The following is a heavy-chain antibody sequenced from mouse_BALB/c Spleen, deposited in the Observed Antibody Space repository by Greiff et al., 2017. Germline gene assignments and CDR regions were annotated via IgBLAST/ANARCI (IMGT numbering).Heavy chain of an antibody. D-gene: IGHD2-1*01. Sequence: VQLVESGAELMKPGASVKISCKATGYTFSSYWIEWVKQRPGHGLEWIGEILPGSGSTNYNEKFKGKATFTADTSSNTAYMQLSSLTSEDSAVYYCARYHGNAYAMDYWGQGTSVTVSS. CDR2: ILPGSGST. V-gene: IGHV1-9*01. CDR3: ARYHGNAYAMDY. CDR1: GYTFSSYW. J-gene: IGHJ4*01.